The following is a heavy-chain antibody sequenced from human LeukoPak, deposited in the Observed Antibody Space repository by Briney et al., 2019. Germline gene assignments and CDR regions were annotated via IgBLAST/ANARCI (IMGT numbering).Heavy chain of an antibody. CDR3: AREQGYCSGGSCPFDAFDI. J-gene: IGHJ3*02. Sequence: ASVKVSCKASGYTFTSYDINWVRQATGQGLEWMGWMNPNSGNTGYAQKFQGRVTMTRDTSTSTVYMELSSLRSEDTAVYYCAREQGYCSGGSCPFDAFDIWGQGTMVTVSS. CDR2: MNPNSGNT. CDR1: GYTFTSYD. V-gene: IGHV1-8*01. D-gene: IGHD2-15*01.